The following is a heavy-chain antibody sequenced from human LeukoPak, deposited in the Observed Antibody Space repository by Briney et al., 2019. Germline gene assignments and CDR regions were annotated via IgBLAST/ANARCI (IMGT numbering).Heavy chain of an antibody. V-gene: IGHV3-48*03. Sequence: PGGSLRLSCAASGFTFSSYEMNWVRQAPGKGLEWVSYIRSSGSTICYAGSVKGRFTISRDNAKNSLYLQMNSLRAEDTAVYYCARVGGTTMFLDYWGQGTLVTVSS. J-gene: IGHJ4*02. CDR3: ARVGGTTMFLDY. CDR2: IRSSGSTI. D-gene: IGHD1-7*01. CDR1: GFTFSSYE.